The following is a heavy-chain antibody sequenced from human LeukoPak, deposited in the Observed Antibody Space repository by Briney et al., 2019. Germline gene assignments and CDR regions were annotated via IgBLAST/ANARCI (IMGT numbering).Heavy chain of an antibody. CDR1: GFTFSSYS. CDR2: ISSSSSYI. V-gene: IGHV3-21*01. D-gene: IGHD5-24*01. CDR3: ARGVGDGYNLFDY. Sequence: GGSLRLSCAASGFTFSSYSMNWVRQAPGKGLEWVSSISSSSSYIYYADSVKGRFTISRDNAKNSLYLQMNSLRAEDTAVYYCARGVGDGYNLFDYWGQGTLVTVSS. J-gene: IGHJ4*02.